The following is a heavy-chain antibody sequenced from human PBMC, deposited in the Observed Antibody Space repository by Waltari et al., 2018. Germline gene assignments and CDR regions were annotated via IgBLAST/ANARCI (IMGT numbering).Heavy chain of an antibody. Sequence: EVQLVQSGAEVKKPGATVQISCKVSGYTFTDYSMHWVHKAPGKGLEWMGLVDPEDGETIYAEKFQGRVTITADTSTDTAYMELSSLRSEDTAVYYCATDLGSTSWGVLDYWGQGTLVTVSS. CDR1: GYTFTDYS. D-gene: IGHD2-2*01. CDR2: VDPEDGET. CDR3: ATDLGSTSWGVLDY. J-gene: IGHJ4*02. V-gene: IGHV1-69-2*01.